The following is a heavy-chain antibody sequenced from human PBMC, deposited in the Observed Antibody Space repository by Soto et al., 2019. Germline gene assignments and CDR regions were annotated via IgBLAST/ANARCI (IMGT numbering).Heavy chain of an antibody. CDR3: ALLNDGDYTF. CDR2: IFWDDDK. V-gene: IGHV2-5*02. J-gene: IGHJ4*02. D-gene: IGHD4-17*01. Sequence: QITFKESSPTLAKPKQTLALTCTFSGFSVTSDGVGVGWIRQPPGKALEWLAVIFWDDDKRYSPSLESRLSIARDTSKDQVFLTMTNMESVDTATYFCALLNDGDYTFWGQGTRVTVSS. CDR1: GFSVTSDGVG.